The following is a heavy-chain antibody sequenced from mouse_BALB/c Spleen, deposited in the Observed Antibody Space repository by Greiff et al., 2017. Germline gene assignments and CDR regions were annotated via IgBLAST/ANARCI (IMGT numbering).Heavy chain of an antibody. J-gene: IGHJ4*01. CDR3: TRGGGNYDAMDY. V-gene: IGHV1-69*02. Sequence: VQLQQPGAELVRPGASVKLSCKASGYTFTSYWINWVKQRPGQGLEWIGNIYPSDSYTNYNQKFKDKATLTVDKSSSTAYMQLSSPTSEDSAVYYCTRGGGNYDAMDYWGQGTSVTVSS. D-gene: IGHD1-1*02. CDR2: IYPSDSYT. CDR1: GYTFTSYW.